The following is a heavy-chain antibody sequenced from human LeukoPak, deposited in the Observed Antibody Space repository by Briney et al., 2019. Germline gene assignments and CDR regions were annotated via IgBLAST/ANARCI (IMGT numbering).Heavy chain of an antibody. CDR1: GFTFSNYW. CDR2: TKEDGGDK. D-gene: IGHD5-18*01. J-gene: IGHJ5*02. V-gene: IGHV3-7*01. Sequence: PGGSLRLSCTASGFTFSNYWMGWVRQAPGKGLEWVASTKEDGGDKYYVDSVKGRFAISRDNAKNSLYLQMNSLRAEDTAVYYCAGLDTAMPNRPPWGQGTLVTVSS. CDR3: AGLDTAMPNRPP.